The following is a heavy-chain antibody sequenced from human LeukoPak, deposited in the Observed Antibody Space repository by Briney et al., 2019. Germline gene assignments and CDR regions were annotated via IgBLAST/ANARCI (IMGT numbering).Heavy chain of an antibody. V-gene: IGHV3-66*02. Sequence: GGSLRLSCTASGFTFSITYMAWVRQAPGKGLEWVSVIYGGGDAYYADSVKGRFTISRDNSKNTLYLQMNSLRAEDTAVYYCAKDLLIPQRGHYFDYWGQGTLVTVSS. CDR1: GFTFSITY. D-gene: IGHD3-16*01. CDR2: IYGGGDA. J-gene: IGHJ4*02. CDR3: AKDLLIPQRGHYFDY.